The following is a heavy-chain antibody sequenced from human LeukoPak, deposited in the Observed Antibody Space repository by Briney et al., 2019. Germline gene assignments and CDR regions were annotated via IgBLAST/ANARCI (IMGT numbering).Heavy chain of an antibody. D-gene: IGHD6-6*01. J-gene: IGHJ4*02. Sequence: GGSLRLSCAASGFTFSSYAMNWVRQAPGKGLGWVSAISGSGSRTNYADSVRGRSTISRDNSKNTLYLQMNSLRAEDTAVYYCAKPEYSSSSGFDHWGQGTLVTVSS. CDR2: ISGSGSRT. CDR3: AKPEYSSSSGFDH. V-gene: IGHV3-23*01. CDR1: GFTFSSYA.